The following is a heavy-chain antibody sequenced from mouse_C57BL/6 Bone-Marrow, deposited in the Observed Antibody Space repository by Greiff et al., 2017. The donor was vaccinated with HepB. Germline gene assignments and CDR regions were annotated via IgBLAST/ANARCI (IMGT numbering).Heavy chain of an antibody. D-gene: IGHD1-1*01. V-gene: IGHV1-53*01. CDR1: GYTFTSYW. Sequence: QVHVKQPGTELVKPGASVKLSRKASGYTFTSYWMHWVKQRPGQGLEWIGNINPSNGGTNYNEKFKSKATLTVDKSSSTAYMQLSSLTSEDSAVYYCARGYGSSYGFDYWDQGTLVTVSA. CDR3: ARGYGSSYGFDY. CDR2: INPSNGGT. J-gene: IGHJ3*01.